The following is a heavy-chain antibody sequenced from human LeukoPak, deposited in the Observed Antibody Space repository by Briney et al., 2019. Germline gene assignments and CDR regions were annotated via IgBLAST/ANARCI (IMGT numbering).Heavy chain of an antibody. J-gene: IGHJ4*02. CDR2: INPSGGSP. CDR3: ASQPGGAVGDYFDY. Sequence: ASVKVPCKASGYTFTGYYMHWVRQAPGQGLEWMGIINPSGGSPTYTQEFQGRVTITWDMSSRTVYMELSSLRSADTAVYYCASQPGGAVGDYFDYWGQGTLVTVSS. D-gene: IGHD1-26*01. V-gene: IGHV1-46*01. CDR1: GYTFTGYY.